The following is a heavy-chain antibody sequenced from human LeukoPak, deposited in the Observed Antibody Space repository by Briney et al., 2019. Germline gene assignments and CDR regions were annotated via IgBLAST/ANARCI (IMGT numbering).Heavy chain of an antibody. Sequence: GGSLRLSCAASGYTFSSYGMSWVRQAPGEGLEGVSGIGGSGGSTYYADSVKGRFTISRDNSKNTLYLQMNSLRAEDTAVYYCAKDEYSGYDSDAFDIWGQGTMVTVSS. D-gene: IGHD5-12*01. CDR2: IGGSGGST. J-gene: IGHJ3*02. CDR3: AKDEYSGYDSDAFDI. V-gene: IGHV3-23*01. CDR1: GYTFSSYG.